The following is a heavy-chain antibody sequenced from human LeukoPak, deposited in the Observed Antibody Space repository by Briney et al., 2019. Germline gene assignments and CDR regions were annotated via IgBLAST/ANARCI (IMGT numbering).Heavy chain of an antibody. CDR2: ISAYNGNT. V-gene: IGHV1-18*04. Sequence: ASVKVSCKASGYTFTGYYMHWVRQAPGQGLEWMGWISAYNGNTNYAQKLQGRVTMTTDTSTSTAYMELRSLRSDDTAVYYCARDESEQWLVHSGYWGQGTLVTVSS. CDR3: ARDESEQWLVHSGY. J-gene: IGHJ4*02. D-gene: IGHD6-19*01. CDR1: GYTFTGYY.